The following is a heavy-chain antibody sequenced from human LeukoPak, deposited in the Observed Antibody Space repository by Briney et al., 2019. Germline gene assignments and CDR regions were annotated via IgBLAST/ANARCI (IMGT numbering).Heavy chain of an antibody. V-gene: IGHV4-39*07. Sequence: SETLSLTCTVSGGSISNINYSWSWIRRPPGKGLEWIGYIYYSGSTYYNPALRSRVTISVDTSKNQFSLKLSSVTAADTAVYYCARDTIFDIWGQGTMVTVSS. CDR3: ARDTIFDI. D-gene: IGHD3-3*01. J-gene: IGHJ3*02. CDR1: GGSISNINYS. CDR2: IYYSGST.